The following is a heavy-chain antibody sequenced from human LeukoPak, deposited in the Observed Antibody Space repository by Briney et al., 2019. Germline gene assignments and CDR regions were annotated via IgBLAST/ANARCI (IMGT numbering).Heavy chain of an antibody. CDR3: ARHNGYSSSWYEYYFDY. Sequence: SQTLSLTCTVSGGSISSYYWSWIRQPPGKGLEWIGYIYYSGSTNYNPSLKSRVTISVDTSKNQFSLKLSSVTAADTAVYYCARHNGYSSSWYEYYFDYWGQGTLVTVSS. V-gene: IGHV4-59*08. CDR1: GGSISSYY. D-gene: IGHD6-13*01. J-gene: IGHJ4*02. CDR2: IYYSGST.